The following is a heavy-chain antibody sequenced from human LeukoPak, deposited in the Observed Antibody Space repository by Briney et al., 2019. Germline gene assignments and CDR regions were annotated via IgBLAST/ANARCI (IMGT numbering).Heavy chain of an antibody. V-gene: IGHV3-23*01. J-gene: IGHJ4*02. CDR3: AKVRTGHYFDY. CDR1: GFTFSNYA. CDR2: ISGTGGST. D-gene: IGHD1-1*01. Sequence: GGSLRLSCAASGFTFSNYAMSWVRQAPGKGLEWVSSISGTGGSTSYADSVKGRFTISRDNSNNTLFLQMNSLRAEDTAVYYCAKVRTGHYFDYWGQGTLVTVSS.